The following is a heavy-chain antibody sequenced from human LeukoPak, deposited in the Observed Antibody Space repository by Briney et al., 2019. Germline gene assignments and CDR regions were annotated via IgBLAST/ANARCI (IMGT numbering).Heavy chain of an antibody. CDR1: GGTFSSYA. CDR3: ARDSSGWYNWFDP. Sequence: SVKVSRKASGGTFSSYAISWVRQAPGQGLEWMGRIIPIFGTANYAQKFQGRVTITTDESTSTAYMELSSLRSEDTAVYYCARDSSGWYNWFDPWGQGTLVTVSS. V-gene: IGHV1-69*05. CDR2: IIPIFGTA. J-gene: IGHJ5*02. D-gene: IGHD6-19*01.